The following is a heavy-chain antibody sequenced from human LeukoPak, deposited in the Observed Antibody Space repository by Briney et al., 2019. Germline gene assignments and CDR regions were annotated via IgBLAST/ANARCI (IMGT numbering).Heavy chain of an antibody. J-gene: IGHJ1*01. Sequence: SETLSLTCAVYGGSFSGYYWSWIRQPPGKGLEWIGEINHSGSTNYNPSLKSRVTISVDTSKNQFSLKLSSVTAADTAVYYCASVCSGGSCYPTGRKYFQHWGQGTLVTVSS. V-gene: IGHV4-34*01. CDR1: GGSFSGYY. D-gene: IGHD2-15*01. CDR3: ASVCSGGSCYPTGRKYFQH. CDR2: INHSGST.